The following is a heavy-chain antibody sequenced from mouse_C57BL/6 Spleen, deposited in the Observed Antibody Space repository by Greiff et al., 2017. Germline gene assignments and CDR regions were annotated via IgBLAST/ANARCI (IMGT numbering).Heavy chain of an antibody. V-gene: IGHV1-26*01. J-gene: IGHJ2*01. CDR1: GYTFTDYY. D-gene: IGHD2-1*01. CDR3: ARRVLHGNYDD. Sequence: EVQLQQSGPELVKPGASVKISCKASGYTFTDYYMNWVQQSHGKSLEWIGDINPNNGGTSYNQKFKGKATLTVDKSSSTAYMELRSLTSEDSAVYYCARRVLHGNYDDWGQGTTLTVSS. CDR2: INPNNGGT.